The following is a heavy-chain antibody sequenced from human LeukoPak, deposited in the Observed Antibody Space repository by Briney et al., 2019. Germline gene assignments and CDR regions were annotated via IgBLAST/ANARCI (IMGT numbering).Heavy chain of an antibody. V-gene: IGHV3-7*01. CDR3: ARQVHFGSGYYYYGMDV. Sequence: PGGSLRLSCAASGFTFSSYWMSWVRQAPGKGLEWVANIKQDGSEKYYVDSVKGRFTISRDNAKNSLYPQMNSLRAEDTAVYYCARQVHFGSGYYYYGMDVWGQGTTVTVSS. CDR1: GFTFSSYW. CDR2: IKQDGSEK. J-gene: IGHJ6*02. D-gene: IGHD3-3*02.